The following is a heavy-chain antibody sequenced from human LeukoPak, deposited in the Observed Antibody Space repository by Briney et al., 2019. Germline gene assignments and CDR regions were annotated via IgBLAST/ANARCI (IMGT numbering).Heavy chain of an antibody. CDR1: GFTFSSYS. CDR3: AREMGGYPFDY. CDR2: ISSSSSYI. V-gene: IGHV3-21*01. J-gene: IGHJ4*02. D-gene: IGHD5-12*01. Sequence: GGSLRLSCAASGFTFSSYSMNWVRQAPGKGLEWASSISSSSSYIYYADSVKGRFTISRDNAKNSLYLQMNSLRAEDTAVYYCAREMGGYPFDYWGQGTLVTVSS.